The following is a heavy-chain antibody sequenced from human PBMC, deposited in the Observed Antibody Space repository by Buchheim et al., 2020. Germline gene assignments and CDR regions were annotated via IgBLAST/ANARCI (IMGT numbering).Heavy chain of an antibody. Sequence: EVHLVESGGGLVQPGGSLRLSCAASGFTFSSYGMNWLRQAPGKGLEWVAYISSGSSATYYADSMKGRLTISRDHAKNSLYLQMNSLRAEDTAVYYCARDFGRAGFAYDYWGQGTL. D-gene: IGHD3/OR15-3a*01. V-gene: IGHV3-48*01. CDR3: ARDFGRAGFAYDY. CDR2: ISSGSSAT. CDR1: GFTFSSYG. J-gene: IGHJ4*02.